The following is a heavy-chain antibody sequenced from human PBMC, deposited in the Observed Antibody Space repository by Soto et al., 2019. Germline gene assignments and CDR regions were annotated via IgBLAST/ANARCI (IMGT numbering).Heavy chain of an antibody. V-gene: IGHV4-39*01. Sequence: SETLSLTCTVSGGSVSSSSYYWGWICQPPGKGLEWIGTIYYTGSTSYSPSLKRRVTISVDTSKTQFSLNLSSVTATDTAVYYCAGRRAGDYYFDYWGQGTLVTASS. J-gene: IGHJ4*02. CDR2: IYYTGST. D-gene: IGHD1-26*01. CDR3: AGRRAGDYYFDY. CDR1: GGSVSSSSYY.